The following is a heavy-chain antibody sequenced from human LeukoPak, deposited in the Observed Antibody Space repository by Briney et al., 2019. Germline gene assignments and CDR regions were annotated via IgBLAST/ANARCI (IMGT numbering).Heavy chain of an antibody. CDR2: ISWDGGST. CDR1: GFTXXSYG. V-gene: IGHV3-43D*03. CDR3: AKDIGTGYSYGLTITRGVDY. D-gene: IGHD5-18*01. Sequence: SGFTXXSYGMRWVRHAPGKGLEWVSLISWDGGSTYYADCVKGRFTISRDNSKNSLYLQMNSLRAEDTALYYCAKDIGTGYSYGLTITRGVDYWGQGTLVTVSS. J-gene: IGHJ4*02.